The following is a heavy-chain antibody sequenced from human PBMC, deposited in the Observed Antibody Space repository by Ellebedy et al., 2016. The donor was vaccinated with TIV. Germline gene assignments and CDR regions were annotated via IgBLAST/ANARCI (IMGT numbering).Heavy chain of an antibody. Sequence: AASVKVSCKASGGTFSKYSINWVRQAPGQGLEWMGGTIPLFGTANYAQKLQGRITIIADESTSTAYMELSSLRSEDTAVYYCALGRAPDGRNWYFDLWGRGTLVTVSS. CDR3: ALGRAPDGRNWYFDL. J-gene: IGHJ2*01. CDR1: GGTFSKYS. CDR2: TIPLFGTA. D-gene: IGHD5-24*01. V-gene: IGHV1-69*13.